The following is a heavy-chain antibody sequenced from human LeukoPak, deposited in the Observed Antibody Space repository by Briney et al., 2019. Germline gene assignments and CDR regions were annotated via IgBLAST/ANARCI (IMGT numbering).Heavy chain of an antibody. Sequence: GGSLRLSCAASGFTFSVYWMSWVRQAPGKGLEWVANIKQDGGQKYYVDSVKGRFTISRDNSKDSVYLQMNRLRVEDTAVYYCARIGYSSSSFDYWGQGTLVTVSS. CDR2: IKQDGGQK. CDR1: GFTFSVYW. CDR3: ARIGYSSSSFDY. D-gene: IGHD6-6*01. J-gene: IGHJ4*02. V-gene: IGHV3-7*03.